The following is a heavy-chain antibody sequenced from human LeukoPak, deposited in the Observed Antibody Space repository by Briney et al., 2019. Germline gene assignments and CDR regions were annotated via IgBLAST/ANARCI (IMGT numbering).Heavy chain of an antibody. CDR2: IKSKTDGGTT. J-gene: IGHJ4*02. Sequence: PGGSLRLSCAASGFTFSNAWMSWVRQAPGKGLEWVGRIKSKTDGGTTDYAAPVKGRFTISRDDSKNTLYLQMNSLKTEDTAVYYCTTGVMVTFGGVIVFDYWGQGTLVTVSS. V-gene: IGHV3-15*01. CDR3: TTGVMVTFGGVIVFDY. CDR1: GFTFSNAW. D-gene: IGHD3-16*02.